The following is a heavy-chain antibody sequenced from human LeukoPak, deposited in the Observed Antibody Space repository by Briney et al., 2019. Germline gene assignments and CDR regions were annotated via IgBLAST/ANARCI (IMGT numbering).Heavy chain of an antibody. V-gene: IGHV3-30-3*01. CDR3: ARDMFTYSSSWSPLDD. D-gene: IGHD6-13*01. CDR1: GFTFSSYA. Sequence: GRSLRLSCAASGFTFSSYAMHWVRQAPGKGLEWVAVISYDGSNKYYADSVKGRFTISRDNSKNTLYLQMNSLRAEDTAVYYCARDMFTYSSSWSPLDDWGQGTLVTVSS. J-gene: IGHJ4*02. CDR2: ISYDGSNK.